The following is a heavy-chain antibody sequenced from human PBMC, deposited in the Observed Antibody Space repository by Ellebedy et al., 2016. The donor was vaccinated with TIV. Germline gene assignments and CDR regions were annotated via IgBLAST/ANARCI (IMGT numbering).Heavy chain of an antibody. V-gene: IGHV4-59*01. CDR1: GGSISSYY. CDR2: IYYSGSP. Sequence: MPSETLSLTCTVSGGSISSYYWSWIRQPPGKGLEWIGYIYYSGSPNYNPSLKSRVTISVDTSKNQFSLKLRSVTAADTAVYYCARELTQGYYYYGMDVWGQGTTVTVSS. D-gene: IGHD3-9*01. J-gene: IGHJ6*02. CDR3: ARELTQGYYYYGMDV.